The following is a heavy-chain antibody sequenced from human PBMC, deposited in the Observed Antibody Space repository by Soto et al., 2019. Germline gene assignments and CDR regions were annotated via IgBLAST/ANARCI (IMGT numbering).Heavy chain of an antibody. CDR3: ANTEDGRRPVDY. CDR1: GFTFSSYR. J-gene: IGHJ4*02. V-gene: IGHV3-30*18. CDR2: ISYDGSNK. Sequence: GGSLRLSCAASGFTFSSYRMHWVRQAPGKGLEWVAVISYDGSNKYYADSVKGRFTISRDDSKNTLYLQMNSLRAEDTAVYYCANTEDGRRPVDYWGQGTLVTVSS. D-gene: IGHD2-15*01.